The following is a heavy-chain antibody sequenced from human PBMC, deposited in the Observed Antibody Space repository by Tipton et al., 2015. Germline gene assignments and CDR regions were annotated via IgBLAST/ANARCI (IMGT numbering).Heavy chain of an antibody. J-gene: IGHJ6*02. V-gene: IGHV4-61*01. CDR2: IYYSGNT. D-gene: IGHD3-10*01. CDR3: ARVGYYYGSGSYYHYYYYYGMDV. Sequence: TLSLTCTVSGGSVSSGSYYWSWIRQPPGKGLEWIGYIYYSGNTNYNPSLKSRVTISVDTSKNQFSLKLSSVTAADTAVYYCARVGYYYGSGSYYHYYYYYGMDVWGQGTTVTVSS. CDR1: GGSVSSGSYY.